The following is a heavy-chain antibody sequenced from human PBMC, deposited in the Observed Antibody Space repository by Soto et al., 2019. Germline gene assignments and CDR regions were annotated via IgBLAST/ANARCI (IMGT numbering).Heavy chain of an antibody. V-gene: IGHV1-46*01. CDR3: ARDSSGYYLDAFDI. D-gene: IGHD3-22*01. CDR1: GYTFTSYG. Sequence: ASVKVSCKASGYTFTSYGISWVRQVPGQGLEWMGIINPSGGSTSYAQKFQGRVTMTRDTSTSTVYMELSSLRSEDTAVYYCARDSSGYYLDAFDIWGQGTMVTVSS. J-gene: IGHJ3*02. CDR2: INPSGGST.